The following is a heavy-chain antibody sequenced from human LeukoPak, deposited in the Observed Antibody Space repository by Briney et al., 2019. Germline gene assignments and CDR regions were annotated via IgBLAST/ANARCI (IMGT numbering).Heavy chain of an antibody. Sequence: SGTLSLTCAVSGGSISSGGYSWSWIREPPGKGLEWIGYIYHSGSTYYNPSLKSRVTISVDRSKNQFSLKLSSVTAADTAVYYCARVADDDYVDYVRAFDIWGQGTMVTVSS. CDR3: ARVADDDYVDYVRAFDI. V-gene: IGHV4-30-2*01. CDR2: IYHSGST. J-gene: IGHJ3*02. D-gene: IGHD4-17*01. CDR1: GGSISSGGYS.